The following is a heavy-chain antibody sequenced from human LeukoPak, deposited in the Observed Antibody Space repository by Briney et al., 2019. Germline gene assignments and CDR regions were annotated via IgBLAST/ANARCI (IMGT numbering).Heavy chain of an antibody. CDR3: TRAGGLVRGVHYYYYMDV. CDR1: GFTFSSYE. J-gene: IGHJ6*03. CDR2: ISSSGSTV. Sequence: PGGSLRLSCAASGFTFSSYEMNWVRQAPGKGLEWVSYISSSGSTVYYADSVKGRFTISRDNAKNSLYLQMNSLRAEDTAVYYCTRAGGLVRGVHYYYYMDVWGKGTTVTISS. V-gene: IGHV3-48*03. D-gene: IGHD3-10*01.